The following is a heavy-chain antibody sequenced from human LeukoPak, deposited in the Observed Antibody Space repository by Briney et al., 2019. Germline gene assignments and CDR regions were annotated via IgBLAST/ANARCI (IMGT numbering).Heavy chain of an antibody. D-gene: IGHD6-19*01. CDR2: INHSGST. V-gene: IGHV4-34*01. Sequence: SETLSLTCAVYGGSFSGYYWSWIRQPPGKGLERIGEINHSGSTNYNPSLKSRVTISVDTSKNQFSLKLSSGTAADTAVYYCATDVAVAGTGAFDIWGQGTMVTVSS. J-gene: IGHJ3*02. CDR1: GGSFSGYY. CDR3: ATDVAVAGTGAFDI.